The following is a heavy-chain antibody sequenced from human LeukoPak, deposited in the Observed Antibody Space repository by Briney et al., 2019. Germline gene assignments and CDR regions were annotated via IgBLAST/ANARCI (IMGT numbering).Heavy chain of an antibody. CDR2: ISYDGSNK. CDR1: GFTFSSYG. Sequence: GRSLRLSCAASGFTFSSYGMHWVRQAPGKGLEWVAVISYDGSNKYYADSVKGRFTISRDNSKNTLYLQMNSLRAEDTAVYYCARDGLYDYVWGSYRAQSFGMDVWGQGTTVTVSS. J-gene: IGHJ6*02. CDR3: ARDGLYDYVWGSYRAQSFGMDV. D-gene: IGHD3-16*02. V-gene: IGHV3-30*03.